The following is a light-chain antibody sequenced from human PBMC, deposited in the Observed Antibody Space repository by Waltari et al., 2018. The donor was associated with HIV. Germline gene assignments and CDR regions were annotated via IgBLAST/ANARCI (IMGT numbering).Light chain of an antibody. V-gene: IGLV1-44*01. J-gene: IGLJ2*01. CDR1: SPNIGINN. CDR2: ETN. CDR3: GTWDGSLNAPI. Sequence: QSVVTQSPSASGTPGQTVSISCSGSSPNIGINNVNWYPQLPGTAPRLLIYETNHRPSGVPDRFSGSKSGTSASLAISGLQPEDEAEYYCGTWDGSLNAPIFGGGTKLTVL.